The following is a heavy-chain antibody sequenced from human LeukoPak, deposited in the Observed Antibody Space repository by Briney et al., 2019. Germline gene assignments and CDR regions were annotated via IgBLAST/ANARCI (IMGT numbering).Heavy chain of an antibody. J-gene: IGHJ5*02. CDR1: GGSISSSSYY. CDR3: ARQENCSGSSCYDNWFDP. CDR2: IYYSGST. D-gene: IGHD2-15*01. V-gene: IGHV4-39*01. Sequence: SETLSLTCTVSGGSISSSSYYWGWIRQPPGKGLEWIGSIYYSGSTYYNPSLKSRVTISVDTSKNQFSLKLSSVTAADTAVYYCARQENCSGSSCYDNWFDPWGQGTLVTVSS.